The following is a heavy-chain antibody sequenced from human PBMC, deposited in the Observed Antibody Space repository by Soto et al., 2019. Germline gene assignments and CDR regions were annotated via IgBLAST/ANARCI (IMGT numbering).Heavy chain of an antibody. CDR2: IIPIFGTA. J-gene: IGHJ6*02. CDR1: GGTFSSYA. V-gene: IGHV1-69*13. D-gene: IGHD3-10*01. CDR3: ARVRSVLWFGEYYYYGMDV. Sequence: GASVKVSCKASGGTFSSYAISWLRQAPGQGLEWMGGIIPIFGTANYAQKFQGRVTITADESTSTAYMELSSLRSEDTAVYYCARVRSVLWFGEYYYYGMDVRGQGTTVTVSS.